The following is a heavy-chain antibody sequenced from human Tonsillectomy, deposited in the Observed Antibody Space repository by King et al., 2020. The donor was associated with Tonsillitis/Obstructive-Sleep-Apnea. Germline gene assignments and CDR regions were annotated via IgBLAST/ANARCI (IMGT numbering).Heavy chain of an antibody. D-gene: IGHD2-2*01. CDR1: GGSFSGYY. V-gene: IGHV4-34*01. J-gene: IGHJ6*03. Sequence: VQLQQWGAGLLKPSETLSLTCAVYGGSFSGYYWSWIRQPPGKGLEWIGEINHSGSTNYNPSLKSRVTISVDTSKNTFSLKLSSVTAADTAGYYCARRGEDIVVVPAAKDYYYYYYMDVWGKGTTVTVSS. CDR3: ARRGEDIVVVPAAKDYYYYYYMDV. CDR2: INHSGST.